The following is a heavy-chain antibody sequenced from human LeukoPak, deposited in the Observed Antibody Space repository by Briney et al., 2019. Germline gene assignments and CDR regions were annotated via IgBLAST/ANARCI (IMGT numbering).Heavy chain of an antibody. CDR1: GFTFSDYY. CDR2: ISNSGNTI. D-gene: IGHD3-9*01. V-gene: IGHV3-11*01. CDR3: AKVTGKYYDILTGTYYYYYMDV. Sequence: GGSLRLSCAGSGFTFSDYYMSWIRQAPGKGLEWVSYISNSGNTIKYADSVKGRSTISRDNAKNSLYLQMNSLRAEDTAVYYCAKVTGKYYDILTGTYYYYYMDVWGKGTTVTISS. J-gene: IGHJ6*03.